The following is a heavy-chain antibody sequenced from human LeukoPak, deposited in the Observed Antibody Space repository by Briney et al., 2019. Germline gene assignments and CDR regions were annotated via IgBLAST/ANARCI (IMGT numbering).Heavy chain of an antibody. CDR3: AKSQTRRKYSYGTNWFDP. CDR2: ISGSGGNT. J-gene: IGHJ5*02. CDR1: GFTFSSYA. D-gene: IGHD5-18*01. V-gene: IGHV3-23*01. Sequence: GGSLRLSCAASGFTFSSYAMSWVRQAPGKGLEWVSAISGSGGNTYYADSVKGRFTISRDNSKNTLYLQMNSLRAEDTAVYYCAKSQTRRKYSYGTNWFDPWGQGTLVTVSS.